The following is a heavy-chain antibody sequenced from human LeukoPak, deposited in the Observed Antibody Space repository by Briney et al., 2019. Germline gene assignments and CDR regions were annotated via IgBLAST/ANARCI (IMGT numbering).Heavy chain of an antibody. Sequence: EGSLRLSCAASGFTFSDYYMSWIRQAPGKGLEWVSYISSSCSTIYYADSVKGRFTISRDNAKNSLYLQMNSLRAEDTAVYYCARDRLRIFGVVTYMFDYWGQGTLVTVSS. CDR1: GFTFSDYY. CDR2: ISSSCSTI. V-gene: IGHV3-11*01. J-gene: IGHJ4*02. CDR3: ARDRLRIFGVVTYMFDY. D-gene: IGHD3-3*01.